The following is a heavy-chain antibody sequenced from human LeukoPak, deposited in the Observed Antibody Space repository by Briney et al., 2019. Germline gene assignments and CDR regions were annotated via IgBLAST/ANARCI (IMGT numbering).Heavy chain of an antibody. V-gene: IGHV3-30*02. CDR2: IRYDGSKS. D-gene: IGHD1-26*01. Sequence: GWSLRLSCAASGFTFNSYGTHWVRQAPGKGLEWVAFIRYDGSKSYFADSVKGRFALSRDNSKNTLYLQMSSLRPEDTAVYFRAKDGGSGSYFAFDIWGQGTMVTVSS. CDR1: GFTFNSYG. J-gene: IGHJ3*02. CDR3: AKDGGSGSYFAFDI.